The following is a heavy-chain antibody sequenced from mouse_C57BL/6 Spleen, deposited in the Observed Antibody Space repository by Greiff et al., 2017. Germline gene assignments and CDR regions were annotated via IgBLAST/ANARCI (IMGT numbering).Heavy chain of an antibody. D-gene: IGHD3-2*02. J-gene: IGHJ2*01. Sequence: EVQLVESGGDLVKPGGSLKLSCAASGFTFSSYGMSWVRQTPDKRLEWVATISSGGSYTYYPDSVKGRFTISRDNAKNTLYLQRSSLKSEDTAMYYCARHRDSSGPFDDGGKGTTLPAPS. CDR2: ISSGGSYT. CDR3: ARHRDSSGPFDD. V-gene: IGHV5-6*01. CDR1: GFTFSSYG.